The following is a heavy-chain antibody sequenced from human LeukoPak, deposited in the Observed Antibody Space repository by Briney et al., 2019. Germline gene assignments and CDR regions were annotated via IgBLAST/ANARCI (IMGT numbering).Heavy chain of an antibody. D-gene: IGHD3-3*01. Sequence: GGSLRLFCAASGFTFSSYWMSWVRQAPGKGLEWVANIKQDGSEKYYVDSVKGRFTISRDNAKNSLYLQMNSLRAEDTAVYYCAREYYDFWSGRWGQGTLVTVSS. CDR3: AREYYDFWSGR. J-gene: IGHJ4*02. V-gene: IGHV3-7*01. CDR2: IKQDGSEK. CDR1: GFTFSSYW.